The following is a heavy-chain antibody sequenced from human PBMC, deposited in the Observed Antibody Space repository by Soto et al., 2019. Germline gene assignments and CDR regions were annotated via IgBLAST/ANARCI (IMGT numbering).Heavy chain of an antibody. J-gene: IGHJ4*02. D-gene: IGHD6-13*01. Sequence: EVQVLESGGGLVQPGGSLRLSCAASGFTFSIYAMTWVRQAPGKGLEWVSTISGSGDITYYADSVKGRFTISRDNSKDTLYLQMNSLRAEDTAVYYCAKVEQLAFDYCGQGTLVTVSS. CDR1: GFTFSIYA. V-gene: IGHV3-23*01. CDR2: ISGSGDIT. CDR3: AKVEQLAFDY.